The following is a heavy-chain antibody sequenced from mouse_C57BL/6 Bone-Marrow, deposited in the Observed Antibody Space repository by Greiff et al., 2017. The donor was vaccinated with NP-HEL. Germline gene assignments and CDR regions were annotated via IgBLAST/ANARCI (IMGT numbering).Heavy chain of an antibody. Sequence: QVQLQQPGAELVKPGASVKLSCKASGYTFTSYWMHWVKQRPGQGLEWIGMIHPNSGSTNYNEKLKSKATLNVDKSSSTAYMQLSSLTSEDSAVYCCARLGSYYWYFDVWGTGTTVTVSS. V-gene: IGHV1-64*01. CDR3: ARLGSYYWYFDV. J-gene: IGHJ1*03. CDR2: IHPNSGST. CDR1: GYTFTSYW. D-gene: IGHD1-1*02.